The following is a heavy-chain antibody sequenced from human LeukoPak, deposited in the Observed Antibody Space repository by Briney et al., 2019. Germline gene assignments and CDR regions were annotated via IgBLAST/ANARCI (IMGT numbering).Heavy chain of an antibody. J-gene: IGHJ2*01. D-gene: IGHD3-10*01. CDR3: ARARGSKNWYFDL. CDR1: GGSISSYY. CDR2: IYYSGST. V-gene: IGHV4-59*12. Sequence: SETLSLTCTVSGGSISSYYWSWIRQPPGKGLEWIGYIYYSGSTNYNPSLKSRVTISVDTSKNQFSLELSSVTAADTAVYYCARARGSKNWYFDLWGRGTLVTVSS.